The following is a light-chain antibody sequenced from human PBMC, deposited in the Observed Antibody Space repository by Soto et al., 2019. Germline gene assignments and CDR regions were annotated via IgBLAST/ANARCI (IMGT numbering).Light chain of an antibody. CDR1: QSVSSN. J-gene: IGKJ4*01. Sequence: EIVMTQSLSTLSVSPGERANLSCRASQSVSSNLAWYQQKPGQAPRLLIYGASTRATGIPARFSGSGSGTEFSLTISSLQSEDFAVYYCQQYNNWPPLTFGGGTKVEIK. CDR3: QQYNNWPPLT. CDR2: GAS. V-gene: IGKV3-15*01.